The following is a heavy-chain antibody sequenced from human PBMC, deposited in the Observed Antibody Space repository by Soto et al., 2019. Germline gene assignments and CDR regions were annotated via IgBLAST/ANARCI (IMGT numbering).Heavy chain of an antibody. J-gene: IGHJ4*02. CDR1: GGSISSYY. V-gene: IGHV4-59*08. CDR3: ARRWRDYFDY. CDR2: IYYSGST. Sequence: SETLSLTCTVSGGSISSYYWSWIRQPPGKGLEWIGYIYYSGSTNYNPSLKSRVTISVDTSKNQFSLKLSSVTAADTAVYYCARRWRDYFDYCGQGTLVTVST.